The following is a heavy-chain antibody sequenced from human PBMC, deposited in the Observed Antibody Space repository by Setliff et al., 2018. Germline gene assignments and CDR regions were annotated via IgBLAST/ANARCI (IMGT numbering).Heavy chain of an antibody. V-gene: IGHV1-18*01. CDR1: GYTFTDYG. D-gene: IGHD2-2*01. J-gene: IGHJ4*02. Sequence: ASVKVSCKASGYTFTDYGVSWVRRAPGQGLEWVGWISPYTGNTYYAPKFQGRVIMTTDTSTTTAYMELRSPRSDDTAIYYCSRLVRFCTRTSCQRLSGDDYWGQGTLVTVSS. CDR3: SRLVRFCTRTSCQRLSGDDY. CDR2: ISPYTGNT.